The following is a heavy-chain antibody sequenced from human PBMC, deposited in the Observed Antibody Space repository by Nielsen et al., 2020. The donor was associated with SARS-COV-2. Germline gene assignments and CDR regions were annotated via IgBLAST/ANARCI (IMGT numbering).Heavy chain of an antibody. Sequence: SETLSLTCAVYGGSFSGYYWSWIRQPPGKGLEWIGEINHSGSTYYNPSLKSRVTISVDTSKNQFSLKLSSVTAADTAVYYCARSVHYYDFWSGSKYFDYWGQGTLVTVSS. J-gene: IGHJ4*02. CDR1: GGSFSGYY. CDR3: ARSVHYYDFWSGSKYFDY. CDR2: INHSGST. D-gene: IGHD3-3*01. V-gene: IGHV4-34*01.